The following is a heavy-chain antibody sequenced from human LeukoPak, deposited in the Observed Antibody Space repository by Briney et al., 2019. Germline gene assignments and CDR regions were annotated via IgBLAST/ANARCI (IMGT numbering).Heavy chain of an antibody. CDR1: GFTFSSYA. CDR2: ISGSGGST. CDR3: AKDGRASRPYFYYGMDV. D-gene: IGHD6-6*01. V-gene: IGHV3-23*01. J-gene: IGHJ6*02. Sequence: TGGSLRLSCAASGFTFSSYAVSWVRQAPGKGLEWVSGISGSGGSTYYADSVRGRFTISRDNSKNTLYVQMNTLGADDTAVYYCAKDGRASRPYFYYGMDVWGQGTTITVSS.